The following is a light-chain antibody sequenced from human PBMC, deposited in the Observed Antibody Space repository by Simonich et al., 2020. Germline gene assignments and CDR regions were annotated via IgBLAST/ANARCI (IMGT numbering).Light chain of an antibody. V-gene: IGKV4-1*01. CDR2: WPY. CDR1: QSVFYSSNNKNY. Sequence: DIVMTQSPDSLAVSLGERAPINCKSSQSVFYSSNNKNYLACYQQKPAQPPKLLIYWPYTREPGVPDRFSGSGSGTDFTLTISSLPAEDVAVYYCQQYYSTPPTFGQGTKVEIK. J-gene: IGKJ1*01. CDR3: QQYYSTPPT.